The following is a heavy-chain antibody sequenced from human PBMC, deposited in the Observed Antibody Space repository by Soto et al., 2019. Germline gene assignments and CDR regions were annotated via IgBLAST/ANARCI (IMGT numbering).Heavy chain of an antibody. Sequence: GGSLRHSCSASGFSFSSYIMNWVRQAPGKGLEWVSSISSSRSDIYYADSVKGRFTISRDNAKNSLYLQMNSLRAEDTAVYYCASSGSGRKYEDYWGQGTLVTVSS. D-gene: IGHD3-10*01. V-gene: IGHV3-21*01. CDR1: GFSFSSYI. CDR3: ASSGSGRKYEDY. J-gene: IGHJ4*02. CDR2: ISSSRSDI.